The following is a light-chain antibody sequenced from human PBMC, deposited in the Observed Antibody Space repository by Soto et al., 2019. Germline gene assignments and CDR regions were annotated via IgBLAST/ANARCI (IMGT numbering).Light chain of an antibody. J-gene: IGLJ1*01. CDR1: SSDVGGYNY. CDR2: DVS. Sequence: QSALTQPRSVSGSPGQSVTISCTGTSSDVGGYNYVSWYQQHSGKAPKLMIYDVSKRPSGVPDRFSGSKSGNTASLTISGLQAEDEADYYCCSYAGSYPSYVFGTGTKVTVL. V-gene: IGLV2-11*01. CDR3: CSYAGSYPSYV.